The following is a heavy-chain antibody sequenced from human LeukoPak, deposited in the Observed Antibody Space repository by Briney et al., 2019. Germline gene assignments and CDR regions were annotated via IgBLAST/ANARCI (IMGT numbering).Heavy chain of an antibody. CDR3: AKDAGYSGSYWRPFDY. V-gene: IGHV3-48*03. CDR1: GFTFSSYE. J-gene: IGHJ4*02. CDR2: ISSSGFNI. Sequence: GGSLRLSCAVSGFTFSSYEMNWVRQAPGKGLEWVSYISSSGFNIYYADSVKGRFTISRDNAKNSLYLQMNSLRAEDTAVYYCAKDAGYSGSYWRPFDYWGQGTLVTVSS. D-gene: IGHD1-26*01.